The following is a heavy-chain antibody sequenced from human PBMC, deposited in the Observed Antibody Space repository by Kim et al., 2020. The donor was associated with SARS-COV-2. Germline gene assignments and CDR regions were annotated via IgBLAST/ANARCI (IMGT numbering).Heavy chain of an antibody. D-gene: IGHD3-3*01. CDR3: ASHVDFWRCCDY. Sequence: SETLSLTCTVSGGFISSSYDWGWIRQPPGAGLGWGASIPYRGSTYYNPPLKRRATISVDASNNQSSLQRASVTAAATAFYYCASHVDFWRCCDYLGQG. V-gene: IGHV4-39*07. CDR2: IPYRGST. J-gene: IGHJ4*02. CDR1: GGFISSSYD.